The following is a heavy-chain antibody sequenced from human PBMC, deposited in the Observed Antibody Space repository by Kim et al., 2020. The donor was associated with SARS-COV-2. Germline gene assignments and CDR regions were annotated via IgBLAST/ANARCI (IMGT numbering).Heavy chain of an antibody. Sequence: GESLKISCKGSGYSFTSYWISWVRQMPGKGLEWMGRIDPSDSYTNYSPSFQGHVTISADKSISTAYLQWSSLKASDTAMYYCARHPPLTTGPQWYFDLWGRGTLVTVSS. CDR3: ARHPPLTTGPQWYFDL. CDR2: IDPSDSYT. J-gene: IGHJ2*01. CDR1: GYSFTSYW. V-gene: IGHV5-10-1*01. D-gene: IGHD1-1*01.